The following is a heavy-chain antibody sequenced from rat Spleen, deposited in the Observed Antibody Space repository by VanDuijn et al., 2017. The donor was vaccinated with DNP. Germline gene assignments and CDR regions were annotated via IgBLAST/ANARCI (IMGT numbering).Heavy chain of an antibody. CDR1: GFTFSNYG. D-gene: IGHD1-9*01. CDR2: ISTGGGNN. J-gene: IGHJ2*01. V-gene: IGHV5S13*01. CDR3: ATPAYSAYKGDY. Sequence: EVQLVESGGDLVQPGRSLKLSCAASGFTFSNYGMAWVRQAPTKGLEWVASISTGGGNNYYRDSVKGRFPISRDNAKTPLYLQMDSLRSEETATYFCATPAYSAYKGDYWGQGVMVTVSS.